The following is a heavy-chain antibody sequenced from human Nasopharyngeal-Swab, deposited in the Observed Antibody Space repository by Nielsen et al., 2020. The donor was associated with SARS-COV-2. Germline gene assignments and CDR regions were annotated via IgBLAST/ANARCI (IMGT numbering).Heavy chain of an antibody. CDR3: ARGGSGFLHYVFDY. V-gene: IGHV4-59*01. Sequence: SETLSLTCTVSGDSISSYNWSWIRQPPGKGLEWIGYIYYSGSTNYNPSLKSRVTISVDTSKNQFSLKLSSVTAADTAVYYCARGGSGFLHYVFDYWGQGTLVTVSS. CDR1: GDSISSYN. D-gene: IGHD6-19*01. CDR2: IYYSGST. J-gene: IGHJ4*02.